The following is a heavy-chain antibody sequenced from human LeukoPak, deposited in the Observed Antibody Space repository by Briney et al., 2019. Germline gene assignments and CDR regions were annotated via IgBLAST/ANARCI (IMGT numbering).Heavy chain of an antibody. D-gene: IGHD6-13*01. CDR1: GFTFSSYS. J-gene: IGHJ4*02. V-gene: IGHV3-21*06. Sequence: GSLRLSCAASGFTFSSYSMNWVRQAPGKGLEWVSVISSSSTYIYYADSVKGRFTISRDNAKNSLYLQMNSLRAEDTAVYYCARVSTAVSLAIDYWGQGTLVTVST. CDR2: ISSSSTYI. CDR3: ARVSTAVSLAIDY.